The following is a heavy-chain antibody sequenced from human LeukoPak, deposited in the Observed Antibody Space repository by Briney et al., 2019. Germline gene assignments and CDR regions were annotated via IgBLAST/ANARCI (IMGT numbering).Heavy chain of an antibody. CDR1: EYSFATYW. CDR3: ARHKGYGSFFDY. V-gene: IGHV5-51*01. Sequence: GESLKISCQGSEYSFATYWIAWLRQMPGKGLEWMGIIYPSDSDTRYSPSFQGQVAISADKSISTAYLQWSSLKASDAAMYYCARHKGYGSFFDYWGQGTLVTVSS. J-gene: IGHJ4*02. D-gene: IGHD3-10*01. CDR2: IYPSDSDT.